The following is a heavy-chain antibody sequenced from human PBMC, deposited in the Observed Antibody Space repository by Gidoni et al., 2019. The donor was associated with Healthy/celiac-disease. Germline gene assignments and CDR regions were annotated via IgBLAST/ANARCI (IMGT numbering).Heavy chain of an antibody. CDR2: ISYDGSNK. J-gene: IGHJ3*02. D-gene: IGHD3-10*01. CDR3: AKDSLRILWFGGNDAFDI. Sequence: WVAVISYDGSNKYYADSVKGRFTISRDNSKNTLYLQMNSLRAEDTAVYYCAKDSLRILWFGGNDAFDIWGQGTMVTVSS. V-gene: IGHV3-30*18.